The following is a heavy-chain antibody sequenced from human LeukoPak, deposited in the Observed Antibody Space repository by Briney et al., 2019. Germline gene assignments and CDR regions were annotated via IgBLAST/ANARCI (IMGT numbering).Heavy chain of an antibody. CDR3: ASSLCDACPNDY. CDR1: GYKFIDHY. D-gene: IGHD2-2*01. Sequence: ASVKVSCKTSGYKFIDHYMQWVRQAPGQGLEWMGWISAYNGNTNYAQKLQGRVTMTTDTSTSTAYMELRSLRSDDTAVYYCASSLCDACPNDYWGQGTLVTVSS. CDR2: ISAYNGNT. V-gene: IGHV1-18*04. J-gene: IGHJ4*02.